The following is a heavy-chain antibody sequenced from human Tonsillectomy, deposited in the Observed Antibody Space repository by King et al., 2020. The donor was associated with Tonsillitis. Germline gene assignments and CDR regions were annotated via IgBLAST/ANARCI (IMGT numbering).Heavy chain of an antibody. CDR3: AKDQGAGYFDTGRGAFDI. D-gene: IGHD3-22*01. Sequence: VQLVESGGGLVKPGGSLRLSCATSGFTFRNYDMNWVRQAPGRGLEWVSSINTGSTYIYYADSVKGRFTISRDNAKNSVFLQLNSLRAGDTAVYFCAKDQGAGYFDTGRGAFDIWGQGTMVTVSS. CDR1: GFTFRNYD. V-gene: IGHV3-21*01. J-gene: IGHJ3*02. CDR2: INTGSTYI.